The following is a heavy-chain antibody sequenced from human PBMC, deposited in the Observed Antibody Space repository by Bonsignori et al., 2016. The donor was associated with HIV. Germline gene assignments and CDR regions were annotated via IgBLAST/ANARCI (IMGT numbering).Heavy chain of an antibody. CDR3: AGGASFDC. D-gene: IGHD3-16*01. Sequence: GESLKISCAASGFTFSAYWMSWVRQAPGKGLEWVANINQDGYEINYLDSVRGRFTISRDNAENALYLQMTSLRDEDTAVYYCAGGASFDCWGQGTLVTVSS. J-gene: IGHJ4*02. CDR2: INQDGYEI. V-gene: IGHV3-7*03. CDR1: GFTFSAYW.